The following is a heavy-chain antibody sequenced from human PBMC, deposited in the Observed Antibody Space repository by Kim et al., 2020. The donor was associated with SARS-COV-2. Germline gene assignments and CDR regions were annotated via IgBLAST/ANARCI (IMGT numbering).Heavy chain of an antibody. D-gene: IGHD2-15*01. Sequence: GGSLRLSCAASGFNSNDYWMTWVRQTPGKGLEWVANIKRKGSETYYVDSVKGRFTISRDNAKNSLFLQMNNLRVEDTAVYFCAREVLSSCRRISCLPCMDVWGQGTTVTVSS. CDR2: IKRKGSET. CDR3: AREVLSSCRRISCLPCMDV. J-gene: IGHJ6*02. V-gene: IGHV3-7*03. CDR1: GFNSNDYW.